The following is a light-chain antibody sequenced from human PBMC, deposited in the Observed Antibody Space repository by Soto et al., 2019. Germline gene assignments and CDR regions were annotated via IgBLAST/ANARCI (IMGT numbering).Light chain of an antibody. CDR3: QQRRNWTLT. Sequence: EIVLTQSPATLSFSAGERATLSCRASQSVSIYLAWYQKKPGQAPRLLIYDASNTAIGIPARFSGSGSGTDFTLTISSLEPEDFAVYYCQQRRNWTLTFGGGTKVDI. J-gene: IGKJ4*01. V-gene: IGKV3-11*01. CDR2: DAS. CDR1: QSVSIY.